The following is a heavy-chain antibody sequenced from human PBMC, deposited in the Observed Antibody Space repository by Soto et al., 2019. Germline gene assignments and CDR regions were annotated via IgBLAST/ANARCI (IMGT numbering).Heavy chain of an antibody. CDR1: GYSFAGYW. D-gene: IGHD3-10*01. J-gene: IGHJ3*01. CDR3: ARLPGVRGVFDGFNV. Sequence: PGESLQISCKGSGYSFAGYWIGWVRQMPGKGLDWMGVIYPGDSDTRYSPSFHGQVTISADKSISTAYLQWSSLKASDTAMYFCARLPGVRGVFDGFNVWGQGTMVTVS. CDR2: IYPGDSDT. V-gene: IGHV5-51*01.